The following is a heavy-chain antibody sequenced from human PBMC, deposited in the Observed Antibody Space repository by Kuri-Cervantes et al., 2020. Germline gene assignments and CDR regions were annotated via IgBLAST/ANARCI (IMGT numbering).Heavy chain of an antibody. J-gene: IGHJ6*02. CDR3: ARRPGANDSSGSYQSYYYYGMDV. V-gene: IGHV1-46*01. D-gene: IGHD3-22*01. CDR2: INPSGCST. CDR1: GYTFTSYY. Sequence: ASVKVSCKASGYTFTSYYMHWVRQAPGQGLEWMGIINPSGCSTSYAQKFQGRVTMTRDTSTSTVYMELSSLRSEDTAVYYCARRPGANDSSGSYQSYYYYGMDVWGQGTTVTVSS.